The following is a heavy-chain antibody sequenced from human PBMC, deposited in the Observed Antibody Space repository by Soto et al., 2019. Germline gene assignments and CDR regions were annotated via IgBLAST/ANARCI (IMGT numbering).Heavy chain of an antibody. D-gene: IGHD2-2*01. V-gene: IGHV1-8*01. CDR2: MNPNSGNT. J-gene: IGHJ4*02. CDR3: ARGPMICTSSSCPYFFDY. Sequence: GASVKVSCTASGYTFTNYDINWVRQATGQGLEWMGWMNPNSGNTGYAQKLQGRVTMTRNTSMSTASMELSSLRSEDTAVYYCARGPMICTSSSCPYFFDYWAPGTLVTVSS. CDR1: GYTFTNYD.